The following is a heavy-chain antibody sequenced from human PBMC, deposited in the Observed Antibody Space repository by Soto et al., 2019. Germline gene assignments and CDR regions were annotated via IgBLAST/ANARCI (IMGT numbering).Heavy chain of an antibody. J-gene: IGHJ6*03. CDR2: ISGSGRDS. CDR3: ARLRNSISEDYNYISV. D-gene: IGHD2-21*02. CDR1: GFTLSRYA. Sequence: EVQLLESGGGLVQPGGSLRLSCTASGFTLSRYAMNWVRQSPGKGLEWVGGISGSGRDSYSEAPLRGHYTISRDNSNNRLDLEMRTLRPENTAIYFCARLRNSISEDYNYISVWGKGTSVTVSS. V-gene: IGHV3-23*02.